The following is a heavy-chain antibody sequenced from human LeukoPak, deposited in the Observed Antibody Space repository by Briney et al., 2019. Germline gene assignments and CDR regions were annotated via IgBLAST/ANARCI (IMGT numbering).Heavy chain of an antibody. Sequence: GGSLRPSCAASGFTFSSYWMHWVRQAPGKGLVWVSRINSDGSSTSYADSVKGRFTISRDNAKNTLYLQMNSPRAEDTAVYYCARGREQWLPEDYWGQGTLVTVSS. CDR1: GFTFSSYW. J-gene: IGHJ4*02. CDR2: INSDGSST. V-gene: IGHV3-74*01. D-gene: IGHD6-19*01. CDR3: ARGREQWLPEDY.